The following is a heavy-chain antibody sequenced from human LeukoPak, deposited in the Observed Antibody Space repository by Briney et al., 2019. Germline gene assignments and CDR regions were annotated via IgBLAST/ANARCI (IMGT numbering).Heavy chain of an antibody. J-gene: IGHJ6*03. CDR1: GYTFTEYY. D-gene: IGHD1-1*01. CDR2: INPNSGGT. V-gene: IGHV1-2*02. Sequence: ASVKVSCKASGYTFTEYYIHWVRQAPGQGLEWMGWINPNSGGTNYAQKFQGRVTMTRDTSISTVYMELSRLRSDDTAVYYCARDQPSVGKNYYYYYYMDVWGKGTTVTVSS. CDR3: ARDQPSVGKNYYYYYYMDV.